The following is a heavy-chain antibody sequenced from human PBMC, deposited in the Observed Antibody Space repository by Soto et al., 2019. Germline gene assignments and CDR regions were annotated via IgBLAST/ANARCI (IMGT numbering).Heavy chain of an antibody. Sequence: EVQVLESGGGLVQPGGSLRFSCAASGFTFSNYAMSWVRQAPGKGLEWVSLLSASSGSTYYADSVKGRFTISRDNSKNTLYLQMNSLRPEDTAVYYCANNVPSQSYYDSTSYIYYFESWGQGTLVTVSS. J-gene: IGHJ4*02. CDR2: LSASSGST. D-gene: IGHD3-22*01. CDR1: GFTFSNYA. CDR3: ANNVPSQSYYDSTSYIYYFES. V-gene: IGHV3-23*01.